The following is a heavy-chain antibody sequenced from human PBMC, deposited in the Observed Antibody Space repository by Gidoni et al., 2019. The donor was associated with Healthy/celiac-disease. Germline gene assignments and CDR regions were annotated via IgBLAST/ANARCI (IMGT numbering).Heavy chain of an antibody. CDR1: GFTFDDYA. J-gene: IGHJ3*02. Sequence: EVQLVESGGGLVQPGRSLRLSCAASGFTFDDYAMHWVRQAPGKGLEWVSGISCNSGSIGYADSVKGRFTISRDNAKNSLYLQMNSLRAEDTAVYYCAKDRLGDAGWLLSDAFDIWGQGTMVTVSS. CDR2: ISCNSGSI. V-gene: IGHV3-9*01. CDR3: AKDRLGDAGWLLSDAFDI. D-gene: IGHD2-21*02.